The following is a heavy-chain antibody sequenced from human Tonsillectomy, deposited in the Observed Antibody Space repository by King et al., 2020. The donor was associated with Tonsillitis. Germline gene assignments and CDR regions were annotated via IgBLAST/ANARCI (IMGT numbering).Heavy chain of an antibody. CDR2: ISSSSSYI. V-gene: IGHV3-21*01. D-gene: IGHD2-15*01. J-gene: IGHJ6*03. CDR3: ARDRLGYCSGGSCYSPSYYYYYMDV. CDR1: GFTFSSYS. Sequence: DVQLVESGGGLVKPGGSLRLSCAASGFTFSSYSMNWVRQAPGKGLEWVSSISSSSSYIYYADSVKGRFTISRDNAKNSLYLQMNSLRAEDTAVYYCARDRLGYCSGGSCYSPSYYYYYMDVWGKGTTVTVSS.